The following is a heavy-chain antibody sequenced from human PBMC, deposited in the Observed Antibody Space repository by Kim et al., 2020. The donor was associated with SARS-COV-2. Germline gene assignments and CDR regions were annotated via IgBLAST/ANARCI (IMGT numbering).Heavy chain of an antibody. V-gene: IGHV3-23*01. D-gene: IGHD3-3*01. CDR1: GFTFSSYA. J-gene: IGHJ6*02. Sequence: GGSLRLSCAASGFTFSSYAMSWVRQAPGKGLEWVSAISGSGGSTYYADSVKGRFTISRDNSKNTLYLQMNSLRAEDTAVYYCANAGDFWTDNYYYYGMDVWGQGTTVTVSS. CDR2: ISGSGGST. CDR3: ANAGDFWTDNYYYYGMDV.